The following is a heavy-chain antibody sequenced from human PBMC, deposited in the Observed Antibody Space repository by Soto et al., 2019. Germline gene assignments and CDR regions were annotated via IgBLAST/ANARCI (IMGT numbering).Heavy chain of an antibody. CDR2: INPSGGST. D-gene: IGHD2-2*01. V-gene: IGHV1-46*03. CDR1: GYTFTSYY. Sequence: ASVKVSCKASGYTFTSYYMHWVRQAPGQGLEWMGIINPSGGSTSYAQKFQGRVTMTRDTSTSTVYMELSSLRSEDTAVYYCARDLVYVPAATETTGTPTGYYYYMDVWGKGTTVTVSS. CDR3: ARDLVYVPAATETTGTPTGYYYYMDV. J-gene: IGHJ6*03.